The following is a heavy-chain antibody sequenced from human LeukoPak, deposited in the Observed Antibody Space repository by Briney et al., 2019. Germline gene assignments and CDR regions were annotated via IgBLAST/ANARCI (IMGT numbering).Heavy chain of an antibody. V-gene: IGHV4-4*07. CDR2: IYSSGST. CDR1: GGSINTYY. CDR3: ARSGYGWFGESYFDY. J-gene: IGHJ4*02. Sequence: PSETLSLTCTVSGGSINTYYWSWIRQPAGKGLEWIGRIYSSGSTNYNPSLKSRVTMSVDTSKNQFSLKLTSVTAADTAVYYCARSGYGWFGESYFDYWGQGTLVTVSS. D-gene: IGHD3-10*01.